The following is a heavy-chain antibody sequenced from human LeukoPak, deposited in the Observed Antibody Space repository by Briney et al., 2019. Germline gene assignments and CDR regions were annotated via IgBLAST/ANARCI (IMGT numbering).Heavy chain of an antibody. CDR3: ARDSDYCSGGSCPNWFDP. Sequence: GGSLRLSCAASGFTFSDYYMSWIRQAPGKGLEWVSYISSSGSTIYYADSVKGRFTISRDNAKNSLYLQMNSLRAEDTAVYYCARDSDYCSGGSCPNWFDPWGQGTLVTVSS. CDR2: ISSSGSTI. CDR1: GFTFSDYY. V-gene: IGHV3-11*01. D-gene: IGHD2-15*01. J-gene: IGHJ5*02.